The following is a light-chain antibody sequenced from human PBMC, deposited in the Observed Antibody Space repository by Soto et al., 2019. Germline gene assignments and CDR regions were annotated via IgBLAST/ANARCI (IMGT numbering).Light chain of an antibody. V-gene: IGKV3D-15*01. CDR2: GAS. CDR3: QHYNNWPPIT. J-gene: IGKJ5*01. CDR1: QSVSSN. Sequence: EMGMTQSPANLSVSPGERATLSCRASQSVSSNLAWYQQKPGQAPRLLIYGASIRATGIPARFSGSGSGTEFTLTISSLQSEDFAVYCCQHYNNWPPITLGQGTRLEIK.